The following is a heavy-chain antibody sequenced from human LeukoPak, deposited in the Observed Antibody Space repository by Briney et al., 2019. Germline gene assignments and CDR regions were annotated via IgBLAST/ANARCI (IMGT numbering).Heavy chain of an antibody. CDR1: GFTFNTYT. CDR3: ARVYQSTSGRAIDY. CDR2: ISGSSGII. J-gene: IGHJ4*02. Sequence: GGSLRLSCAASGFTFNTYTMNWVRQAPGKGLEWVSYISGSSGIIDYADSVRGRFTISRENAKNSLYLQMNSLRVDDTAIYYCARVYQSTSGRAIDYWGQGTLVTVSS. D-gene: IGHD2-2*01. V-gene: IGHV3-48*04.